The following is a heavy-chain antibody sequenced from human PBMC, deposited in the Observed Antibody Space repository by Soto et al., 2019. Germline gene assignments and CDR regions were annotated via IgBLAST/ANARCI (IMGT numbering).Heavy chain of an antibody. CDR1: GGTFSSYA. J-gene: IGHJ4*02. Sequence: SVKVSCKASGGTFSSYAISWVRQVPGQGLEWMGGIIPIFGTANYAQKFQGRVTITADESTSTAYMELSSLRSEDTAVYYCRVMITIFGVVISPTFDYWGQGTLVTVSS. V-gene: IGHV1-69*13. CDR3: RVMITIFGVVISPTFDY. D-gene: IGHD3-3*01. CDR2: IIPIFGTA.